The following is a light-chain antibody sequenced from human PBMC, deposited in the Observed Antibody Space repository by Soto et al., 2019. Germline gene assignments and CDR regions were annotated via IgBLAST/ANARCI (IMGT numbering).Light chain of an antibody. V-gene: IGKV1-5*03. J-gene: IGKJ1*01. CDR2: QAS. CDR3: QQYHAYRWA. Sequence: DIQMTQSPSTLSASVGDRVTITCRANQSIGIWLAWYRQKPVKAPELLIYQASSLESGVPSRFTASGSGTELTRTISRLQPDDFAIYYCQQYHAYRWAFGQGTKVEIK. CDR1: QSIGIW.